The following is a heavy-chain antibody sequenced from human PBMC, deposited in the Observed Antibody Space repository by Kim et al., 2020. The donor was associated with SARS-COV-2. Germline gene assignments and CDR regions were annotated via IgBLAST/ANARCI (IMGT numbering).Heavy chain of an antibody. D-gene: IGHD5-18*01. V-gene: IGHV1-8*01. CDR1: GYTFTSYD. CDR2: MNPNSGNT. CDR3: ARGKRVDTAMVY. J-gene: IGHJ4*02. Sequence: ASVKVSCKASGYTFTSYDINWVRQATGQGLEWMGWMNPNSGNTGYAQKFQGRVTMTRNTSISTAYMELSSLRSEDTAVYYCARGKRVDTAMVYWGQGTLVTVSS.